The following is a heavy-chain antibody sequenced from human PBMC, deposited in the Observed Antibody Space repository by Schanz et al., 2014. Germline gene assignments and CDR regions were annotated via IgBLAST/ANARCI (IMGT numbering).Heavy chain of an antibody. Sequence: QVQLQASGPGLVKPSETLSLTCTVSGGSISTYYWSWIRQPAGKGLEWIANPFYGGSKFYNPSFESRFPISVDASNNQSSLRLAPGTAADTGVYYCARHNRVWFGKEGCWGQGTLVTVSS. CDR2: PFYGGSK. J-gene: IGHJ4*02. D-gene: IGHD3-10*01. V-gene: IGHV4-59*04. CDR1: GGSISTYY. CDR3: ARHNRVWFGKEGC.